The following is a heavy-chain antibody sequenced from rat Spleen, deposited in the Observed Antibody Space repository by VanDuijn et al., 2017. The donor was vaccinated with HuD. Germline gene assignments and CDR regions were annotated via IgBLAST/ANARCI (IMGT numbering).Heavy chain of an antibody. CDR3: TRSLYSSPLFDY. V-gene: IGHV2-63*01. CDR2: MRYDGDT. CDR1: WFSLTGNN. Sequence: QVQLKESGPGLVQPSQTLSLTCTVSWFSLTGNNIHWVRQPPGKGLEWMGRMRYDGDTSYNSALTSRLSISRDTSKNQVFLKMDSLQSDDTAVYYCTRSLYSSPLFDYWGQGTLVTVSS. D-gene: IGHD1-2*01. J-gene: IGHJ3*01.